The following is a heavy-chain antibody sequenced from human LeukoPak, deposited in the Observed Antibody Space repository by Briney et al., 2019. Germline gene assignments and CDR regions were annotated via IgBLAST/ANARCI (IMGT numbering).Heavy chain of an antibody. J-gene: IGHJ6*02. CDR3: ASGQLPYRVLYYYGMDV. V-gene: IGHV1-69*13. Sequence: ASVKVSCKASGGTFSSYAISWVRQAPGQGLEWMEGIIPIFGTANYAQKFQGRVTITADESTSTAYMELSSLRSEDTAVYYCASGQLPYRVLYYYGMDVWGQGTTVTVSS. CDR1: GGTFSSYA. D-gene: IGHD2-2*02. CDR2: IIPIFGTA.